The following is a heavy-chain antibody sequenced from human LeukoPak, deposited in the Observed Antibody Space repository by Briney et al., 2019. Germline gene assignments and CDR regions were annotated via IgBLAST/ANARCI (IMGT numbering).Heavy chain of an antibody. CDR2: ISSSSSYI. CDR1: GFTFSSYS. CDR3: ARDPGGFREPPSDY. Sequence: GGSLRLSCAASGFTFSSYSMNRVRQAPGKGLEWVSSISSSSSYIYYADSVKGRFTISRDNAKNSLYLQMNSLRAEDTAVYYCARDPGGFREPPSDYWGQGTLVTVSS. J-gene: IGHJ4*02. D-gene: IGHD3-10*01. V-gene: IGHV3-21*01.